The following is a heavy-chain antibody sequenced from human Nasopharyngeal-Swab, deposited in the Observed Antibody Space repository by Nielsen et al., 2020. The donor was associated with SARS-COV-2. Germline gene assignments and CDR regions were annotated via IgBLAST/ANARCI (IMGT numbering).Heavy chain of an antibody. J-gene: IGHJ5*02. CDR1: GFTFSTYS. CDR3: ASWGYSSSWYVGP. Sequence: GESLKISCAASGFTFSTYSMNWVRQAPGKGLEWVSSISSSSSYIYYADSVKGRFTISRDNAKNSLSLQMNSLRAEDTAVYYCASWGYSSSWYVGPWGQGTLVTVSS. V-gene: IGHV3-21*01. D-gene: IGHD6-13*01. CDR2: ISSSSSYI.